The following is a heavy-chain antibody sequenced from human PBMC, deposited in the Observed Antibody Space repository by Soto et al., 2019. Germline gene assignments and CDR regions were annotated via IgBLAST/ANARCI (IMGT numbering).Heavy chain of an antibody. CDR2: ISYDGSNK. CDR3: ARDVLEGWWLCMDV. CDR1: GFTFSSYA. D-gene: IGHD2-15*01. Sequence: QVQLVESGGRVVQPGRSLRLSCAASGFTFSSYAMHWVRQAPGKGLEWVAVISYDGSNKYYADSVKGRFTISRDNSKNTLYLQMNSLRAEDTAVYYCARDVLEGWWLCMDVWGQGTTVTVSS. J-gene: IGHJ6*02. V-gene: IGHV3-30-3*01.